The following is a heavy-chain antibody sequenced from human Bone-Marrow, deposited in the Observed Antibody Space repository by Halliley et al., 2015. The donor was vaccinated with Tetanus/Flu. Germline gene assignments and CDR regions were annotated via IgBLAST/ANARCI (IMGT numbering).Heavy chain of an antibody. V-gene: IGHV3-30*03. Sequence: SLRLSCAASGFTFSRYGMHWVRQAPGKGLEWVTAISYDGDNKYYADSVQGRFTVSRDDSKNTLYLQMNSLTPEDTAMYYCARDPVAGGAAPRFQESWGQGTLVTVS. CDR2: ISYDGDNK. CDR3: ARDPVAGGAAPRFQES. CDR1: GFTFSRYG. J-gene: IGHJ5*02. D-gene: IGHD6-19*01.